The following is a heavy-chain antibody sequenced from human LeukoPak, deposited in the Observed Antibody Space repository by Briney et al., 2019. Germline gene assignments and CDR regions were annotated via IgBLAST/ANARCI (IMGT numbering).Heavy chain of an antibody. V-gene: IGHV4-38-2*02. CDR3: MSNYLQGGYYFNS. Sequence: SETLSLTCNVSGYSSSSGYYWCCIRQPPGKVLEWMANIYHSWLIYYNPSLKSRITISMDTYKNQFSLKLRSVTAADTAVYYCMSNYLQGGYYFNSWGQGTLVTVSS. J-gene: IGHJ4*02. D-gene: IGHD2/OR15-2a*01. CDR2: IYHSWLI. CDR1: GYSSSSGYY.